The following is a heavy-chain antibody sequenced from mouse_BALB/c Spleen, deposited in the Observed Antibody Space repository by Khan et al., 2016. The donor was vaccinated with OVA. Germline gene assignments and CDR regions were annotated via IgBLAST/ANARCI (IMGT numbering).Heavy chain of an antibody. Sequence: QVQLKQSGAELMKPGASVKISCKATGYTFSGSWIDWVKQRPGHGLEWIGEILPGSDTTKYNENFKDKATLTADTSSNTAYIQLSSLTSEDSAVYYCARSRYYGTSYFDYWGQRTPLTVSS. CDR1: GYTFSGSW. D-gene: IGHD1-1*01. CDR3: ARSRYYGTSYFDY. CDR2: ILPGSDTT. V-gene: IGHV1-9*01. J-gene: IGHJ2*01.